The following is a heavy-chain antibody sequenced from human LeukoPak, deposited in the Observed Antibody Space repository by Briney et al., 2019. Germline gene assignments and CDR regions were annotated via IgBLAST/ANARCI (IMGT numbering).Heavy chain of an antibody. Sequence: ASVKVSCKASGGTFSSYAISWVRQAPGQGLEWMGGIIPIFGTANYAQKFQGRVTITADESTSTAYMELSSLRSEDTAVYCCARVGGCSSTSCYEGWFDPWGQGALVTVSS. CDR3: ARVGGCSSTSCYEGWFDP. V-gene: IGHV1-69*13. D-gene: IGHD2-2*01. CDR1: GGTFSSYA. J-gene: IGHJ5*02. CDR2: IIPIFGTA.